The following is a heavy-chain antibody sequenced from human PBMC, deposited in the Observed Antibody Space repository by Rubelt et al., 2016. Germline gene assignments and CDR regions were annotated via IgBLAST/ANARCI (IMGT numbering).Heavy chain of an antibody. CDR2: ISGSGGST. CDR1: GFTFSSYA. Sequence: SCAASGFTFSSYAMTWVRQVPGKGLEWVSGISGSGGSTYNADSVKGRLTISRDNSKNTLYLQMNSLRAEDTAVYYCARVAPMVRGVLVWGFDHWGQGTLVTVSS. V-gene: IGHV3-23*01. D-gene: IGHD3-10*01. CDR3: ARVAPMVRGVLVWGFDH. J-gene: IGHJ4*02.